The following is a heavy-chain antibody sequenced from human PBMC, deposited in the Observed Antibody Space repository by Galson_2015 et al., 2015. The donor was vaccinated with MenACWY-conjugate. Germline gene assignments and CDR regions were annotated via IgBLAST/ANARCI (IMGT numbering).Heavy chain of an antibody. Sequence: SETLSLTCTVSGYSFSSGWYWTWIRQPPGKGLEWIASIYHTGSAYYNPSLKSLFSISIQTTINQFSLNLNSVPAADSAMYYCARGGGIAVAGDWGQGTLVTVSS. CDR1: GYSFSSGWY. J-gene: IGHJ4*02. CDR3: ARGGGIAVAGD. V-gene: IGHV4-38-2*02. CDR2: IYHTGSA. D-gene: IGHD6-19*01.